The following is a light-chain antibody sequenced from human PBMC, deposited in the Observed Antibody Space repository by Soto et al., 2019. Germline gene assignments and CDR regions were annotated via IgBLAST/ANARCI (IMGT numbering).Light chain of an antibody. CDR3: QQYGSSLYT. Sequence: EIVLTQSPGTLSLSPGERATLSCRASQSVTSNYLAWYQQKPGQAPRLLIYGASSRATGIPDRFSGSGSGTDFPLTISRLEPEDFAVYYCQQYGSSLYTFGQGTKLEL. V-gene: IGKV3-20*01. CDR1: QSVTSNY. J-gene: IGKJ2*01. CDR2: GAS.